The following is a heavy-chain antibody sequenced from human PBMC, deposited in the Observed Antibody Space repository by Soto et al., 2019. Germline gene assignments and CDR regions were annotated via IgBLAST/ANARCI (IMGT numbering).Heavy chain of an antibody. V-gene: IGHV4-39*01. CDR2: IYYSGST. CDR1: GGSISSSIYY. CDR3: ARHVSGYYSTLDY. J-gene: IGHJ4*02. D-gene: IGHD3-22*01. Sequence: SETLSLTCTVSGGSISSSIYYWGWIRQPPGKGLEWIGSIYYSGSTYYNPSLKSRVTISVDTSKNQFSLKLSSVTAADTAVYYCARHVSGYYSTLDYWGQGTLVTVSS.